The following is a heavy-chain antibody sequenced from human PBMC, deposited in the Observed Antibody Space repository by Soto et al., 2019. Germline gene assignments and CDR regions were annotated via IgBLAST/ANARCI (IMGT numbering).Heavy chain of an antibody. Sequence: QVQLVQSGAEVKKPGSSVKYSCKASGGTFSSYAISWVRQAPGQGLEWMGGIIPIFGTGNYAQKFQGRVTITADQSTRTGYMELSRLRSEDPAVYYCARGTRIAAAELFDHWGQGTLVTVSS. V-gene: IGHV1-69*01. CDR3: ARGTRIAAAELFDH. CDR1: GGTFSSYA. CDR2: IIPIFGTG. D-gene: IGHD6-13*01. J-gene: IGHJ4*01.